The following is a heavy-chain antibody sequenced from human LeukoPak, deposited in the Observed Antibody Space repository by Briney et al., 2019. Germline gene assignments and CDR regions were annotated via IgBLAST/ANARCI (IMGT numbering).Heavy chain of an antibody. Sequence: SETLSLTCTVSGGSISSYYWSWIRQPRGKGLEWIGYIYYSGSTNYNPSLKSRVTISVDTSKNQFSLKLSSVTAADTAVYYCARGGSAYDAFDIWGQGTMVTVSS. CDR1: GGSISSYY. CDR3: ARGGSAYDAFDI. V-gene: IGHV4-59*01. D-gene: IGHD3-10*01. CDR2: IYYSGST. J-gene: IGHJ3*02.